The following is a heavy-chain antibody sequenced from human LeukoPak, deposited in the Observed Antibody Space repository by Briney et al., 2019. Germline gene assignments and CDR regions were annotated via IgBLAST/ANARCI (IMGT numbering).Heavy chain of an antibody. CDR1: GFTFSSYA. CDR3: AREDGYCTNGVCPGGAFDI. CDR2: ISYDGSNK. Sequence: PGGSLRLSCAASGFTFSSYAMHWVRQAPGKGLEWVALISYDGSNKYYADSVKARFIISRDNSKNTVYLQMNSLRAEDTAVYYCAREDGYCTNGVCPGGAFDIWGQGTMVTVSS. V-gene: IGHV3-30*04. J-gene: IGHJ3*02. D-gene: IGHD2-8*01.